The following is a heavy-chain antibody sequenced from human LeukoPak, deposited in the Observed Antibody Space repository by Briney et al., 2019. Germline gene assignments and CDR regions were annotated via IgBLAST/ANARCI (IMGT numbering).Heavy chain of an antibody. V-gene: IGHV4-39*01. Sequence: PSQTLSLTCTVSGGSISSGSYYWGWIRQPPGKGLEWIGNIYYSGSTYYNPSLKSRVTISVDTSKNQFSLRLSSVTAADTAVYYCARLAAAAMYYFDYWGQGTLVTVSS. CDR2: IYYSGST. J-gene: IGHJ4*02. CDR1: GGSISSGSYY. D-gene: IGHD6-13*01. CDR3: ARLAAAAMYYFDY.